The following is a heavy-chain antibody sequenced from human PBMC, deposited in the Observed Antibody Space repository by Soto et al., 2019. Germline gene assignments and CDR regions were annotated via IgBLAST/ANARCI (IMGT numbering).Heavy chain of an antibody. J-gene: IGHJ4*02. Sequence: QVQLVESGGGVVQPGRSLRLSCAASGFTFSSYAMHWVRQAPGKGLEWVAVISYDGSNKYYADSVKGRFTISRDNSKNTLYLQMNSLRAEDTAVYYCAKSRNYDFWSGYYYDYWGQGTLVTVSS. CDR1: GFTFSSYA. CDR3: AKSRNYDFWSGYYYDY. V-gene: IGHV3-30-3*02. D-gene: IGHD3-3*01. CDR2: ISYDGSNK.